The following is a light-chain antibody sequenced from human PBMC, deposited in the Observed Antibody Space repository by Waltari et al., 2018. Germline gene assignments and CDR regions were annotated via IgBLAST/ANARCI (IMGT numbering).Light chain of an antibody. J-gene: IGLJ2*01. Sequence: QSALTQPASMSGSPGQSITISCTVTRSDVYGFNFVSWYHHYPGKAPKLIIYDVANRPSGVSHRFSGARSGNTASLTISGLQAEDEADYYCSSYTSVNTRFGGGTKLTVL. CDR3: SSYTSVNTR. V-gene: IGLV2-14*03. CDR1: RSDVYGFNF. CDR2: DVA.